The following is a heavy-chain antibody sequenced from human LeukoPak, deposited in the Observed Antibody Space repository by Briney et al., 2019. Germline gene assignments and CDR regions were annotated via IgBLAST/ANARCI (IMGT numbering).Heavy chain of an antibody. D-gene: IGHD4-11*01. CDR3: VKDAQRGFDYSNSLQN. V-gene: IGHV3-33*06. Sequence: PAGSLTLSCAASGFTFSHYGMHWLRQAPGPGLEWVAGIWSDGSDKYYAKSVKGRFTISRDNSKNSLSLQMNSLRAEDTAVYYCVKDAQRGFDYSNSLQNWGQGILVTVSS. CDR2: IWSDGSDK. CDR1: GFTFSHYG. J-gene: IGHJ1*01.